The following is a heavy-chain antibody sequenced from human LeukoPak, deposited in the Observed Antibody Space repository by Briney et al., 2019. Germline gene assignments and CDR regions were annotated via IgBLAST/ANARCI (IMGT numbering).Heavy chain of an antibody. J-gene: IGHJ4*02. V-gene: IGHV1-2*02. CDR3: ARTSDLWGETDY. CDR2: INPNSGGT. D-gene: IGHD3-16*01. CDR1: VYTFTGYY. Sequence: GASVKVSCKASVYTFTGYYMHWVRQAPGQGLEWMGWINPNSGGTNYAQKFQGRVTMTRDTSISTAYMELSRLRSGDTAVYYCARTSDLWGETDYWGQGTLVTVSS.